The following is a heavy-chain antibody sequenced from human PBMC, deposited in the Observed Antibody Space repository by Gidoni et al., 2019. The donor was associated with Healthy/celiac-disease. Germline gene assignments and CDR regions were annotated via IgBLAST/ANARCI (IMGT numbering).Heavy chain of an antibody. CDR3: ARARGVDILTARGWFDP. Sequence: HVQLQASGPGLVKPSETLSLTSTVSGGSTRSYYLSWTRPPPGKGLEWIGYSYYSGSTNYNPALKRRVTISVATSKNKFSLKLSSVTAADTAVYYCARARGVDILTARGWFDPWGQGTLVTVSS. J-gene: IGHJ5*02. CDR2: SYYSGST. V-gene: IGHV4-59*01. D-gene: IGHD3-9*01. CDR1: GGSTRSYY.